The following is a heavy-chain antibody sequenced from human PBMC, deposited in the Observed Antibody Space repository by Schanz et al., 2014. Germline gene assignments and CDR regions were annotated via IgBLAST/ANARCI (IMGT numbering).Heavy chain of an antibody. J-gene: IGHJ4*02. D-gene: IGHD3-3*01. CDR2: INSDGRST. Sequence: VQLVESGGGLVKPGESLRLSCAASGFTFNDYWMHWVRQAPGKGLVWVSRINSDGRSTNYADSVKGRFSISRDNAKNSLYLQMNSVTAEDTALYYCAKDIRIRLFFQFDSWGQGTLVTVSS. CDR1: GFTFNDYW. CDR3: AKDIRIRLFFQFDS. V-gene: IGHV3-74*02.